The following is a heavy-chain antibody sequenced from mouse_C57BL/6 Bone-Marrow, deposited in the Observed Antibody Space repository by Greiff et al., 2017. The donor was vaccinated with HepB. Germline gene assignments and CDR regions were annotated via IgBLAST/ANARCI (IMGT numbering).Heavy chain of an antibody. D-gene: IGHD2-3*01. CDR1: GYTFTSYW. V-gene: IGHV1-5*01. J-gene: IGHJ2*01. CDR2: IYPGNSDT. CDR3: TRFLYDGYLYYFDY. Sequence: VQLQQSGTVLARPGASVKMSCKTSGYTFTSYWMHWVKQRPGQGLEWIGAIYPGNSDTSYNQKFKGKAKLTAVTSASTAYMELSSLTNEDSAVYYCTRFLYDGYLYYFDYWGQGTTLTVSS.